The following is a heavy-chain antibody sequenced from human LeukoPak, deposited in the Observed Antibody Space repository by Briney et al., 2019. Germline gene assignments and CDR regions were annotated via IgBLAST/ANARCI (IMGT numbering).Heavy chain of an antibody. CDR3: ARMYTYYYDTSGFYYWDY. CDR2: ITSRSQYL. CDR1: GFXFSTYT. V-gene: IGHV3-21*01. J-gene: IGHJ4*02. Sequence: GSLRLSXAASGFXFSTYTMIWVRQAPGKGLEWVASITSRSQYLYYADSLRGRFTISRDNANDSVFLQMNNLRAEDTALYFCARMYTYYYDTSGFYYWDYWGQGTLVTVSS. D-gene: IGHD3-22*01.